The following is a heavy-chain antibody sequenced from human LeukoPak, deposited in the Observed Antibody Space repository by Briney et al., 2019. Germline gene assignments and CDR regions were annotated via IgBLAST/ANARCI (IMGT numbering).Heavy chain of an antibody. J-gene: IGHJ4*02. CDR2: MNPNSGNT. D-gene: IGHD1-1*01. V-gene: IGHV1-8*02. CDR1: GGTFSSYA. Sequence: GASVKVSCKASGGTFSSYAISWVRQAPGQGLEWMGWMNPNSGNTGYAQKFQGRVTMTRNTSISTAYMELSSLRSEDTAVYYCAVKGTTGTPTTDYWGQGTLVTVSS. CDR3: AVKGTTGTPTTDY.